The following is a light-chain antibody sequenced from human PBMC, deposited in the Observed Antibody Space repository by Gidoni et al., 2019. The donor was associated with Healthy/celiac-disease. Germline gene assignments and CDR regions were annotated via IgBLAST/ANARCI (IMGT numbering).Light chain of an antibody. V-gene: IGLV1-40*01. J-gene: IGLJ3*02. CDR3: QSYDSSLSGRV. Sequence: QSVLTQPPSVSAAPAQTVTISCTGSSSNTGAGYDVPWYQQLPGTAPKLLIYGNSNRPSGVPDRFSGSKSGTSASLAITGLQAEDEADYYCQSYDSSLSGRVFGGGTKLTVL. CDR1: SSNTGAGYD. CDR2: GNS.